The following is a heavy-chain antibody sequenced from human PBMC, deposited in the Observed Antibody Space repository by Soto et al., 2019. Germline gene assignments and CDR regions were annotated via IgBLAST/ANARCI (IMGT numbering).Heavy chain of an antibody. D-gene: IGHD3-16*01. V-gene: IGHV3-30*18. CDR3: ANQERGSSFAY. J-gene: IGHJ4*02. Sequence: QVQLVESGGSVVQPGRSLRLSCAASGFTFNKYGMHWVRQAPGKGLEWVAAISNDGSSEYYADSVLGRFTISRDNPKNTLYLQMNSMKSEDTAVYSCANQERGSSFAYWGQGTLVTVSS. CDR1: GFTFNKYG. CDR2: ISNDGSSE.